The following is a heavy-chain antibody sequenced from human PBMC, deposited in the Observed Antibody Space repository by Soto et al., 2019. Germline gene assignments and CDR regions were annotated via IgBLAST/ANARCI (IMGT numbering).Heavy chain of an antibody. V-gene: IGHV2-5*02. CDR1: GFSLSMSGVG. CDR3: ARGLRYCSSTNCPNCFDP. Sequence: QITLKESGPTLVKPTQTLTLTCTFSGFSLSMSGVGVGWIRQPPGKALEWLALIYWDDDKRYSPSLKSRLTITMDTAKNQVVLTMTNMDPVDPATDYCARGLRYCSSTNCPNCFDPWGQGTLVTVSS. J-gene: IGHJ5*02. CDR2: IYWDDDK. D-gene: IGHD2-2*01.